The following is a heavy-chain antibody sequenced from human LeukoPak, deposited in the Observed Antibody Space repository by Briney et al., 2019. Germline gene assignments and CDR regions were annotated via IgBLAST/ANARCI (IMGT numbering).Heavy chain of an antibody. Sequence: ASVKVSCKASGYTFTGYYMRWVRQAPGQGLEWMGWIDPNSGGTNYAQKFQGRVTMTRDTSISTAYMELSRLSSDDTAVYYCARDVDTAMVGRGYWGQGTLVTVSS. J-gene: IGHJ4*02. CDR2: IDPNSGGT. V-gene: IGHV1-2*02. CDR3: ARDVDTAMVGRGY. CDR1: GYTFTGYY. D-gene: IGHD5-18*01.